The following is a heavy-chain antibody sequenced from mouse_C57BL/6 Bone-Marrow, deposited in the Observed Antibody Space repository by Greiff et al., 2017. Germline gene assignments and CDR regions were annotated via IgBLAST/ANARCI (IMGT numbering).Heavy chain of an antibody. V-gene: IGHV5-17*01. CDR3: ARHDYDFPAWFAY. D-gene: IGHD2-4*01. CDR2: ISSGSSNI. CDR1: GFTFSDYG. Sequence: EVQLEESGGGLVKPGGSLKLSCAASGFTFSDYGMHWVRQAPEQGLEWVAYISSGSSNIYYADTVKGRFTISRDNAKNTLFLQMTSLRSEDTAMYYCARHDYDFPAWFAYWGQGTLVTVSA. J-gene: IGHJ3*01.